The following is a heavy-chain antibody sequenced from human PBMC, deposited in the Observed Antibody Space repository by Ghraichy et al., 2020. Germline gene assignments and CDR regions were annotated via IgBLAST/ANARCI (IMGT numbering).Heavy chain of an antibody. D-gene: IGHD4-17*01. V-gene: IGHV1-2*02. CDR1: GYTFTGYY. J-gene: IGHJ4*02. CDR2: INPNSGGT. CDR3: ARTNGDYVGGQYYFDY. Sequence: ASVKVSCKASGYTFTGYYMHWVRQAPGQGLEWMGWINPNSGGTNYAQKFQGRVTMTRDTSISTAYMELSRLRSDDTAVYYCARTNGDYVGGQYYFDYWGQGTLVTVSS.